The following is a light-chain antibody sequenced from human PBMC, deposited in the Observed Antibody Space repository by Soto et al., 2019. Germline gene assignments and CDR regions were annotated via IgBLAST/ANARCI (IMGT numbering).Light chain of an antibody. Sequence: QSALTQPASVSGSPGQSITISCTGTSSDVGGYHYVSWYQQYPGKAPKVMIYDVSNRPSGVSNRFSGSKSGTTASLTISGLQAEDEADYYCSSYTSSITYVFGTGTRSPS. CDR3: SSYTSSITYV. V-gene: IGLV2-14*01. CDR2: DVS. CDR1: SSDVGGYHY. J-gene: IGLJ1*01.